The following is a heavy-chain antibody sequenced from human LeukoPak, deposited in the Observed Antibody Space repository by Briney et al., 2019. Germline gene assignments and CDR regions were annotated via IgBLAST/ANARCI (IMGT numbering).Heavy chain of an antibody. J-gene: IGHJ4*02. Sequence: GGSLRLSCAASGFTFSSYAMSWVRQAPGKGLEWVSAISGSGGSTYYADSVKGRFTISRDNSKNTLYLQMNSLRAEDTAVYYCARDPSRGSSWYTLTQNDTNDYWGQGTLVTVSS. CDR2: ISGSGGST. CDR3: ARDPSRGSSWYTLTQNDTNDY. V-gene: IGHV3-23*01. D-gene: IGHD6-13*01. CDR1: GFTFSSYA.